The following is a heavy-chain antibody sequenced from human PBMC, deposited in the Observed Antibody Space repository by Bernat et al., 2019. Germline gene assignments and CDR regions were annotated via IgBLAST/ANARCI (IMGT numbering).Heavy chain of an antibody. D-gene: IGHD3-10*01. CDR1: GGSFSGYY. J-gene: IGHJ4*02. Sequence: QVQLQQWGAGLLKPSETLSLTCAVYGGSFSGYYWSWIRPPPGKGLAWIGEINHSGSTNYNPSLKSRVTISVDTSKKQFSLKLSSVTAADTAVYYCARSMVRGVIIAGRFDYWGQGTLVTVSS. CDR2: INHSGST. CDR3: ARSMVRGVIIAGRFDY. V-gene: IGHV4-34*01.